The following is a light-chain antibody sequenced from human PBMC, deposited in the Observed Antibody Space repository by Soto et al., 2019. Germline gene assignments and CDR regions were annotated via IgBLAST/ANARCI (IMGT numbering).Light chain of an antibody. CDR3: LLSFGGARRV. J-gene: IGLJ2*01. Sequence: QAVVTQEPSLTVSPGGTVTLTCASSTGAVTNGHYPYWFQQKPGQAPRTLIYDTSNKHSWTPARLSGSLLGGKPVLTLSGAQPEDEADYFCLLSFGGARRVFGGGTKVTVL. CDR1: TGAVTNGHY. CDR2: DTS. V-gene: IGLV7-46*01.